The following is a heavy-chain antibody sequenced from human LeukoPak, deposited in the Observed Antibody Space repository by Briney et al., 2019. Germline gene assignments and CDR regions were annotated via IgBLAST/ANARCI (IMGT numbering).Heavy chain of an antibody. J-gene: IGHJ5*02. D-gene: IGHD3-22*01. CDR3: ARQPHRGYYDSSGPWFDP. Sequence: SETLSLTCTVSGGSITNYYWSWIRQPPGKGLEWIGYISYSGGSNYNPSLKSRVAISIDTSKNQFSLKLSSVTAADTAVYYCARQPHRGYYDSSGPWFDPWGQGTLVTVSS. CDR2: ISYSGGS. V-gene: IGHV4-59*01. CDR1: GGSITNYY.